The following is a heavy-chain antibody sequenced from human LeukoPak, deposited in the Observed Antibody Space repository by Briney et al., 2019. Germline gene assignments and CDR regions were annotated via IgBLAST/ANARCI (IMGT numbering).Heavy chain of an antibody. CDR1: GFTFSNYV. CDR3: AKDKGDFWSGHHY. Sequence: GGSLRLSCAASGFTFSNYVLSWVRQAPGKGLEWVSTISGSGDSTYYADSVKGRFTISRDSSRNTLSLQMHSLRAEDTAVYYCAKDKGDFWSGHHYWGQGTLVTVSS. D-gene: IGHD3-3*01. CDR2: ISGSGDST. J-gene: IGHJ4*02. V-gene: IGHV3-23*01.